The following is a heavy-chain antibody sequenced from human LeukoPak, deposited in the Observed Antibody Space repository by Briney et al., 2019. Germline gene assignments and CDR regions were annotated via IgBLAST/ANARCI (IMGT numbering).Heavy chain of an antibody. V-gene: IGHV3-21*01. CDR3: AREVGGLLWFGELLGPNPYNS. CDR2: ISSSSSYI. CDR1: EFTINSYW. D-gene: IGHD3-10*01. Sequence: GGSLRLSCEASEFTINSYWMSWVRQAPGKGLEWVSSISSSSSYIYYADSVKGRFTISRDNAKNSLYLQMNSLRAEDTAVYYCAREVGGLLWFGELLGPNPYNSWGQGTLVTVSS. J-gene: IGHJ4*02.